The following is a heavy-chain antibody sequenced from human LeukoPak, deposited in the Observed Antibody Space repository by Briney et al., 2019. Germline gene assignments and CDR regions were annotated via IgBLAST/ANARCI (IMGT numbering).Heavy chain of an antibody. V-gene: IGHV4-39*07. CDR2: ISYSGRT. Sequence: PSETLSLTCTVSGGSTSSSSFYWGWIRQPPGKGLECIGRISYSGRTYYNPSLQSRVTISVDTSKNQFSLRLSSVTAADTAVYYCARWLVTKSGYYYGMDVWGQGTTVTVSS. D-gene: IGHD2-21*02. CDR1: GGSTSSSSFY. CDR3: ARWLVTKSGYYYGMDV. J-gene: IGHJ6*02.